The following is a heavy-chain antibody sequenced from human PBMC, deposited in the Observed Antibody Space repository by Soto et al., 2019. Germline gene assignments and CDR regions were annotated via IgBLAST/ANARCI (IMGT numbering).Heavy chain of an antibody. CDR3: ARDSGGNSENYYGLDV. CDR2: IDRSGST. CDR1: GVSVSSGDYY. Sequence: QVQLQESGPGLVKPSQTLSLSCNVYGVSVSSGDYYWSWIRQHAGGGLEWIGYIDRSGSTYYKPSLRGRVMMSVDTSTNQIYLRLLSVTAADTAMYYCARDSGGNSENYYGLDVCGHGTTVTVSS. J-gene: IGHJ6*02. V-gene: IGHV4-31*03. D-gene: IGHD1-1*01.